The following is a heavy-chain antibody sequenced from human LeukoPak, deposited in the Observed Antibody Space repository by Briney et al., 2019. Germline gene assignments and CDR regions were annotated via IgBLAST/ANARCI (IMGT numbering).Heavy chain of an antibody. D-gene: IGHD2-2*01. CDR3: ASQYGYFDY. J-gene: IGHJ4*02. CDR2: ISYDGSNK. V-gene: IGHV3-30-3*01. Sequence: GGSLRLSCAASGSTFSSYAMHWVRQAPGKGLEWVAVISYDGSNKYYADSVKGRFTISRDNSKNTLYLQMNSLRAEDTAVYYCASQYGYFDYWGQGTLVTVSS. CDR1: GSTFSSYA.